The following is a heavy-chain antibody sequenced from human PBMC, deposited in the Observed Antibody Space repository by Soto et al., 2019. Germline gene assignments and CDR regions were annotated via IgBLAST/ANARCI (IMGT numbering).Heavy chain of an antibody. CDR3: ARDPYDFWSGYQYYYGMDV. CDR2: IIPIFGTA. Sequence: QVQLVQSGAEVKQPGSSVKVSCKASGGTFSSYAISWVRQAPGQGLEWMGGIIPIFGTANYAQKFQGRVTITADKSTSTDYMELSSLRSEDTAVYYCARDPYDFWSGYQYYYGMDVWGQGTTVTVSS. J-gene: IGHJ6*02. V-gene: IGHV1-69*06. CDR1: GGTFSSYA. D-gene: IGHD3-3*01.